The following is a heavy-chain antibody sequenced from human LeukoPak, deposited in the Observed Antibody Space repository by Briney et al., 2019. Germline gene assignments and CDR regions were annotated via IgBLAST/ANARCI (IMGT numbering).Heavy chain of an antibody. V-gene: IGHV4-38-2*02. D-gene: IGHD5-12*01. CDR1: GGSISSYY. Sequence: SETLSLTCTVSGGSISSYYWSWIRQPPGKGLEWIGSIYHSGSTYYNPSLKSRVTISVDTSKNQFSLKLSSVTAADTAVYYCARDTYSGYDDYWGQGTLVTVSS. CDR2: IYHSGST. CDR3: ARDTYSGYDDY. J-gene: IGHJ4*02.